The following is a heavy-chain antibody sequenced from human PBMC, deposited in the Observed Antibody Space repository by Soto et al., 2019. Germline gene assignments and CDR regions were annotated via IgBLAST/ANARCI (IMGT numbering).Heavy chain of an antibody. Sequence: SETLSLTCAVYGGSFSGYYWSWIRQPPGKGLEWIGEINHSGSTNYNPSLKSRVTISVDTSKNQFSLKLSSVTAADTAVYYCARVFFPRPITNYFDYWGQGTLVTVSS. CDR3: ARVFFPRPITNYFDY. V-gene: IGHV4-34*01. D-gene: IGHD3-3*01. CDR1: GGSFSGYY. CDR2: INHSGST. J-gene: IGHJ4*02.